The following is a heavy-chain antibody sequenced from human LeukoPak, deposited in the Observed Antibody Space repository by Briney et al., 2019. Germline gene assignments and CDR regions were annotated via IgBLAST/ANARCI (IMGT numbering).Heavy chain of an antibody. V-gene: IGHV4-34*10. Sequence: SETLSLTCAVSGVSFDDYYWSWVRQTPGKGLEWIGEINHSGYTNDSPSLKSRVTLSIDTSRKQFFLNLRSVTVADAGIYYCTRMTTGHDYWGQGTLVTVSS. D-gene: IGHD4-17*01. CDR3: TRMTTGHDY. CDR1: GVSFDDYY. CDR2: INHSGYT. J-gene: IGHJ4*02.